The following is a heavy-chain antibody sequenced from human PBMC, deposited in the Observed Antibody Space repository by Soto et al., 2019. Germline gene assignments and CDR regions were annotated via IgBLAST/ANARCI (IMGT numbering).Heavy chain of an antibody. Sequence: QVQLQESGPRLVKPSETLSLTCIVSGGSISNYYWSWIRQPPGKGLEWIGYIYYSGSTNYNPSLQSRVTISVDTSKNQFSQKLSSATAADTAVDYCARAVLPATAPFDYWGQGTLVTVSS. CDR1: GGSISNYY. CDR2: IYYSGST. J-gene: IGHJ4*02. V-gene: IGHV4-59*01. D-gene: IGHD2-2*01. CDR3: ARAVLPATAPFDY.